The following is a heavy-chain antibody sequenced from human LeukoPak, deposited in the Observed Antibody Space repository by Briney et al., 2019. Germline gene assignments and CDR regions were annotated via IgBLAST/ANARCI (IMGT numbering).Heavy chain of an antibody. CDR3: ARDLGYYYDSSGYLDY. Sequence: GASVKVSCKASGYTFTSYDINWVRQATGQGLEWMGIINPSGGSTSYAQKFQGRVTMTRDTSTSTVYMELSSLRSEDTAVYYCARDLGYYYDSSGYLDYWGQGTLVTVSS. J-gene: IGHJ4*02. V-gene: IGHV1-46*01. CDR2: INPSGGST. CDR1: GYTFTSYD. D-gene: IGHD3-22*01.